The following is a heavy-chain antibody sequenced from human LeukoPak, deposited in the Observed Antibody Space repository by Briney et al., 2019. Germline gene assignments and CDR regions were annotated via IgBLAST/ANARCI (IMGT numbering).Heavy chain of an antibody. CDR2: ISYDGSNK. Sequence: QSGGSLRLSCAASGFTFSSYCMHWVRQAPGKGLEWVAVISYDGSNKYYADSVKGRFTISRDNSKNTLYLQMNSLRAEDTAVYYCAKTSRGYSYGLKYFDYWGQGTLVTVSS. D-gene: IGHD5-18*01. CDR3: AKTSRGYSYGLKYFDY. J-gene: IGHJ4*02. CDR1: GFTFSSYC. V-gene: IGHV3-30*18.